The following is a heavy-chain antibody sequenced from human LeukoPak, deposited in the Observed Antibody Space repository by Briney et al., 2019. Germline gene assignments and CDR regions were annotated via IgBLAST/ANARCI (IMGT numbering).Heavy chain of an antibody. Sequence: GESLKISCKGSGFSFTSYWIGWVRQMPGKGLEWMGIIYPGDSDTRYSPSFQGQVTISADKSISTAYLQWSSLKASDTAMYYCAGRRLESCDAFDIWGQGTMVTVSS. CDR3: AGRRLESCDAFDI. CDR1: GFSFTSYW. J-gene: IGHJ3*02. V-gene: IGHV5-51*01. D-gene: IGHD3-3*01. CDR2: IYPGDSDT.